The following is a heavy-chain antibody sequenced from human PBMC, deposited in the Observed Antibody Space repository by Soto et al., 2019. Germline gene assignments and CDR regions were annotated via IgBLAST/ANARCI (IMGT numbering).Heavy chain of an antibody. CDR2: INSDGSST. Sequence: GGSLRLSCAASGFTFSSYWMHWVRQAPGKGLEWVSRINSDGSSTSYADSVKGRFTISRDNSKNTLYLQMNSLRAEDTAVYYCAKENNVLRYFDWSPWAAHFDYWGQGTLVTVSS. CDR1: GFTFSSYW. D-gene: IGHD3-9*01. V-gene: IGHV3-74*01. CDR3: AKENNVLRYFDWSPWAAHFDY. J-gene: IGHJ4*02.